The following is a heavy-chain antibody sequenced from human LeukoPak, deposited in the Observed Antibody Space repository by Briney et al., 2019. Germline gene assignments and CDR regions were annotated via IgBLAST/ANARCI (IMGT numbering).Heavy chain of an antibody. CDR2: FIPIFGTA. J-gene: IGHJ4*02. D-gene: IGHD2-2*01. Sequence: ASVKVSCKASGGTFSSYAINWVRQAPGQGLEWMGGFIPIFGTANYAQKFQGRVTITADESTSTAYMELSSLRSEDTAVYYCARVLGYCSSTSCSAPYFDYWGQGTLVTVSS. V-gene: IGHV1-69*01. CDR3: ARVLGYCSSTSCSAPYFDY. CDR1: GGTFSSYA.